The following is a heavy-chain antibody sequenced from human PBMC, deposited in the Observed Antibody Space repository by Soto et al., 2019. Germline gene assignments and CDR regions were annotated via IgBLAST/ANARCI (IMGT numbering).Heavy chain of an antibody. Sequence: SGPTLVKPTQTLTLTCTFSGFSLSTSGVGVGWIRQPPGKALEWLALIYWDDDKRYSPSLKSRLTITKETSKNQVVLTMTNMDPVDTATYYCAHNNFSLSSWYPFHLNWFDPWGQGTLVTVSS. CDR2: IYWDDDK. CDR1: GFSLSTSGVG. D-gene: IGHD6-13*01. CDR3: AHNNFSLSSWYPFHLNWFDP. V-gene: IGHV2-5*02. J-gene: IGHJ5*02.